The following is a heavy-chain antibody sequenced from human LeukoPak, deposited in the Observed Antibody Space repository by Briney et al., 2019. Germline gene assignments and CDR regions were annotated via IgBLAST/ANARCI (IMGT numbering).Heavy chain of an antibody. CDR2: ISSSGSTI. Sequence: GGSLRLSCAASGFTFSDYYMSWIRQAPGKGLEWVSYISSSGSTIYYADSVKGRFTISRDNSKNTLYLQMNSLRAEDTAVYYCARPGGDTAMHPFDYWGQGTLVTVSS. J-gene: IGHJ4*02. V-gene: IGHV3-11*04. CDR1: GFTFSDYY. D-gene: IGHD5-18*01. CDR3: ARPGGDTAMHPFDY.